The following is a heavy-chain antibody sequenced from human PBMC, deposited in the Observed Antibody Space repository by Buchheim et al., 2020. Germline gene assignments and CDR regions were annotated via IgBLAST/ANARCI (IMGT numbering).Heavy chain of an antibody. CDR3: ARGPDVRSNFWHLPL. CDR2: ITTGGKT. Sequence: DVQLLESGGALVQPGGSLRLSCAASGFTFSNYAFGWVRQAPGGGLEWISSITTGGKTFYADSVKGHFTVSRDNSKNTVFLQTHSLTVADTAVYFCARGPDVRSNFWHLPLRGRGTL. CDR1: GFTFSNYA. V-gene: IGHV3-23*01. J-gene: IGHJ2*01. D-gene: IGHD3-3*01.